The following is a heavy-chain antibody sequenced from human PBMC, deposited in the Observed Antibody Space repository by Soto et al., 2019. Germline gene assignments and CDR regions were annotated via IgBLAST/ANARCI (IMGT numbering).Heavy chain of an antibody. Sequence: SVKVSCKASGLTFSTSAVQWVRQARGQRLEWIGWIVVGSGSTKYAQKFQERVTITRDMSTSTAYMELNSLRSEDTAVYYCAAPPNRDAYNYGYWGQGTMVTVSS. V-gene: IGHV1-58*01. CDR2: IVVGSGST. CDR3: AAPPNRDAYNYGY. J-gene: IGHJ4*03. D-gene: IGHD3-16*01. CDR1: GLTFSTSA.